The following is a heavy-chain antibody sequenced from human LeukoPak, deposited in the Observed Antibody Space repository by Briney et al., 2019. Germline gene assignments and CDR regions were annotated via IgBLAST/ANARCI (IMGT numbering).Heavy chain of an antibody. CDR2: ISAYNGNT. Sequence: ASVKVSCKASGYTFTSYGISWVRQAPGQGLEWMGWISAYNGNTNYAQKFQGRVTITADESTSTAYMELSSLRSEDTAVYYCARASRVFGYCSSTSCQNRNYYYYGMDVWGQGTTVTVSS. V-gene: IGHV1-18*01. D-gene: IGHD2-2*01. CDR1: GYTFTSYG. CDR3: ARASRVFGYCSSTSCQNRNYYYYGMDV. J-gene: IGHJ6*02.